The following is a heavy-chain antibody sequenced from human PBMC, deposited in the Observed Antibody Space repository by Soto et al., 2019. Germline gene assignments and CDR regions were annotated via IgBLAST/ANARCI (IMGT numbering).Heavy chain of an antibody. V-gene: IGHV3-15*01. CDR1: GFTFSNAW. CDR2: IKSKTDGGTT. J-gene: IGHJ3*02. Sequence: GGSLRLSCAASGFTFSNAWMSWVRQAPGKGLERVGRIKSKTDGGTTDYAAPVKGRVTISRDDSKNTFYLQMNSLKSEDTAVYYCTTDRPAMIVVVNDAFDIWGQGTIVTVSS. D-gene: IGHD3-22*01. CDR3: TTDRPAMIVVVNDAFDI.